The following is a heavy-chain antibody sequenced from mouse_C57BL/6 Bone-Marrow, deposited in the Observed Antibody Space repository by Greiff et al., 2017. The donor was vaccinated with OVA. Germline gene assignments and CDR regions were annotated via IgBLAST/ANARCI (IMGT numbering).Heavy chain of an antibody. CDR1: GYTFTDYY. V-gene: IGHV1-84*01. Sequence: VQLQQSGPELVKPGASVKISCKASGYTFTDYYINWVKQRPGQGLEWIGWIYPGSGHTKYNEKFKGKATLTVDTSSSPAYMQLSSLTSEDSAVYFCARSGYYYGSSYAAMDYWGQGTSVTVAS. CDR2: IYPGSGHT. CDR3: ARSGYYYGSSYAAMDY. J-gene: IGHJ4*01. D-gene: IGHD1-1*01.